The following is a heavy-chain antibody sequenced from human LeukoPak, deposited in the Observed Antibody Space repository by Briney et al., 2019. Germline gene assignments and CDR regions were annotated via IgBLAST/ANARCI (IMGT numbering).Heavy chain of an antibody. J-gene: IGHJ4*02. CDR2: IHYDGSNK. Sequence: GGSLRLSCAASGFTFNNYGMHWVRQAPGKGLEWVAFIHYDGSNKYYADSVKGRFTISRDNSKNTFYLQMNSLRAEDTAVYYCAKDDSNSRYPYFDYWGQGILVSVSS. CDR1: GFTFNNYG. D-gene: IGHD6-13*01. V-gene: IGHV3-30*02. CDR3: AKDDSNSRYPYFDY.